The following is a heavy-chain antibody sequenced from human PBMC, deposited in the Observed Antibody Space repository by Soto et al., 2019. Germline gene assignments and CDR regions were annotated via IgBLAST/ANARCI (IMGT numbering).Heavy chain of an antibody. D-gene: IGHD6-19*01. CDR3: ARGIAVAAGESFDY. CDR2: IYYSGST. Sequence: SETLSLTCTVSGGSISSGGYYWSWIRQHPGKGLEWIGYIYYSGSTYYKPSLKSRVTILVDKSKNQFSLRLTSVTVADTAVYYCARGIAVAAGESFDYWGQGTLVTVSS. J-gene: IGHJ4*02. CDR1: GGSISSGGYY. V-gene: IGHV4-31*03.